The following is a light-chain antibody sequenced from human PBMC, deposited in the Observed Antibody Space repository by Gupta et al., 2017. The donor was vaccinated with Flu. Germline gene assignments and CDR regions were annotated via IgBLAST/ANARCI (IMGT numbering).Light chain of an antibody. CDR1: QSVGGN. Sequence: ATLSASPGEGATLSCRASQSVGGNVAWYKHKPGQAPRLLIYEASTRDTGIPDRFSGSGFGTEFTLTISSRQSEDFAFFYCQQNVNWPPDPFGQGTKLEIK. J-gene: IGKJ2*01. CDR2: EAS. V-gene: IGKV3-15*01. CDR3: QQNVNWPPDP.